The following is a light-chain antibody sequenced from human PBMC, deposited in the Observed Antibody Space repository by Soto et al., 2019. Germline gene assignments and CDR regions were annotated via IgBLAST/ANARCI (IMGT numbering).Light chain of an antibody. CDR2: GAS. V-gene: IGKV3-20*01. CDR1: QTVRSNF. CDR3: HQRQSWPRT. J-gene: IGKJ1*01. Sequence: DIVLTQSPGTLSLSPGERATLSCRASQTVRSNFLAWYQRKPGQSPRLLIYGASSRATGIPDRFSGSGSGADFTLTISRLDPEDFALYYCHQRQSWPRTFGQGTKVDIK.